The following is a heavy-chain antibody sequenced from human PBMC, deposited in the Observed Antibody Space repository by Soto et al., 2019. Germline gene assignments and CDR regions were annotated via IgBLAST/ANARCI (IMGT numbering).Heavy chain of an antibody. CDR1: GYSFAGYW. J-gene: IGHJ4*02. Sequence: ESLKISFKGSGYSFAGYWITWVRQKPGKGLEWMGRIDPSDSQTYYSPSFRGHVTISVTKSITTVFLQWSSLRASDTAMYYCARQIYDSDTGPNFQYYFDSWGQGTPVTVSS. V-gene: IGHV5-10-1*01. D-gene: IGHD3-22*01. CDR3: ARQIYDSDTGPNFQYYFDS. CDR2: IDPSDSQT.